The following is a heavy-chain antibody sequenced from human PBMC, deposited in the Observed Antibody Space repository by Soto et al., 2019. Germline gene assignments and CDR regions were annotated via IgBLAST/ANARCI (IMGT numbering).Heavy chain of an antibody. CDR3: AGRYCSGGSCYNYYYGMDV. V-gene: IGHV1-69*01. CDR1: GGTFSSYA. Sequence: QVQLVQSGAEVKKPGSSVKVSCKASGGTFSSYAISWVRQAPGQGLEWMGGIIPIFGTANYAQKFQGRVTITADESTSTAYMELSSLRSEDTAVYYCAGRYCSGGSCYNYYYGMDVWGQGTTVTVSS. CDR2: IIPIFGTA. J-gene: IGHJ6*02. D-gene: IGHD2-15*01.